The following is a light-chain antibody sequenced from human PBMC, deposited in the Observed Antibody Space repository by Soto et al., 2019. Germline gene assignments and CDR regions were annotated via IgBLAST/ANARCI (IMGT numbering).Light chain of an antibody. V-gene: IGKV1-5*03. CDR1: QSISSW. CDR3: QQYNGYSSVT. CDR2: KAS. Sequence: DIQMTQSPSTLSASVGDRVAITCRAGQSISSWLAWYQQKPGKAPKLLIYKASSLESGVPSRFSGSGSGTEFTLAISSLQPDDFATYYCQQYNGYSSVTFGGGTKVDI. J-gene: IGKJ4*01.